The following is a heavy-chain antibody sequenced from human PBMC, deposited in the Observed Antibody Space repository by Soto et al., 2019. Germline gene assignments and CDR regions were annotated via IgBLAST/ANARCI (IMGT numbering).Heavy chain of an antibody. V-gene: IGHV3-33*01. J-gene: IGHJ4*02. CDR1: GFTFSSYG. CDR3: ARYGGHSLDY. Sequence: QVQLVESGGGVVQPGRSLRLSCAASGFTFSSYGMHWVRQAPGKGLEWVAVIWYDGSIKYYGDSVKGRFTISRDISKNTLYLQMNSLRVEDTAVYHCARYGGHSLDYWGQGALVTVSS. CDR2: IWYDGSIK. D-gene: IGHD2-21*02.